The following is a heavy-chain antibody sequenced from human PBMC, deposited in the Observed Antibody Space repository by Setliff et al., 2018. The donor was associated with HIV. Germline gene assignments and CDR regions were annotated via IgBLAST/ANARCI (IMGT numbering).Heavy chain of an antibody. CDR1: GGSFSGHQ. D-gene: IGHD6-25*01. CDR2: INHRGTS. CDR3: ARGSGVSLDTYHI. J-gene: IGHJ4*02. Sequence: SSETLSLTCAVYGGSFSGHQWTWIRQSPGRGLEWIGAINHRGTSNYNPSLKRRVSMSVDTSKNQFSLRMTSLTAADTAVYFCARGSGVSLDTYHIWGQGTLVTVSS. V-gene: IGHV4-34*01.